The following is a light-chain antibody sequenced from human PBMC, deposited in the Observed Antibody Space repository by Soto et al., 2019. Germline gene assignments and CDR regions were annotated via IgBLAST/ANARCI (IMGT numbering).Light chain of an antibody. CDR1: QSISSG. Sequence: DIPMTQSPSTLSASVGDRVTITCRASQSISSGLAWYQQKPGKAPKLLIYDASSLESGVPSRFSGSGSGTDFTLTISSLQPDDFATDYCQQYNSYPWTFGQGTKVEIK. CDR2: DAS. J-gene: IGKJ1*01. CDR3: QQYNSYPWT. V-gene: IGKV1-5*01.